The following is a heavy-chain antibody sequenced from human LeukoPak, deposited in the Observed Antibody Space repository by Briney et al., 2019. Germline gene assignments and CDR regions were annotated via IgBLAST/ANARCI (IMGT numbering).Heavy chain of an antibody. V-gene: IGHV3-23*01. J-gene: IGHJ4*02. CDR2: ISGSGEST. CDR1: GITFSSYA. Sequence: GGSLILSFAAPGITFSSYAMSWVRQAPGKGLEWVPAISGSGESTYYAGSVKGRFTISRDNYKNTLYLQMNSLRAEDTALYYCAKDAKRNYDFWDWFDYWGQGTLVTVSS. CDR3: AKDAKRNYDFWDWFDY. D-gene: IGHD3-3*01.